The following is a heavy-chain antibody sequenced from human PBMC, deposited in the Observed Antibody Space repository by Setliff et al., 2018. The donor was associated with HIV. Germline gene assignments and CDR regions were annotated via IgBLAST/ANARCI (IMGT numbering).Heavy chain of an antibody. V-gene: IGHV5-51*01. Sequence: PGESLKISCKASGYSFTSYWIAWVRQMPGKGLEWMGIIYPGDSDTTYSPSFQGQVTISVDRSASTAYLQWSSLKASDTAMYYCARQSDATLLIPGGDAFDIWGQGTMVTVSS. D-gene: IGHD3-9*01. CDR1: GYSFTSYW. J-gene: IGHJ3*02. CDR2: IYPGDSDT. CDR3: ARQSDATLLIPGGDAFDI.